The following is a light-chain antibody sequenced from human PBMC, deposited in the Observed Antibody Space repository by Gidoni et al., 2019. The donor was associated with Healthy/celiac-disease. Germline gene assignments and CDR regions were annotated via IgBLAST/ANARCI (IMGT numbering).Light chain of an antibody. V-gene: IGKV1-39*01. Sequence: QMTQSPSSLAASVGDRVTITCRASQSISSYLNWYQQKPGKAPKLLIYAASSLQSGVPSRFSGSGSGTDFTLTISSLQPEDFATYYCQQSYSTPKTFGGGTKVEIK. CDR1: QSISSY. J-gene: IGKJ4*01. CDR2: AAS. CDR3: QQSYSTPKT.